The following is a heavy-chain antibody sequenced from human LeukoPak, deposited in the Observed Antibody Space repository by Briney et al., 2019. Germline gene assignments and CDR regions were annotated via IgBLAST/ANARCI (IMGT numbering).Heavy chain of an antibody. Sequence: PSETLSLTCAVSSYSISSGYYWGWIRQPPGKGLECIGTIYHSGRTYYNPSLKSRVTISVDTSKNQFSLNLTSVTAADTAVYYCARAWNGNYLDYWGQGTLVTVSS. CDR1: SYSISSGYY. D-gene: IGHD1-1*01. CDR3: ARAWNGNYLDY. J-gene: IGHJ4*02. CDR2: IYHSGRT. V-gene: IGHV4-38-2*01.